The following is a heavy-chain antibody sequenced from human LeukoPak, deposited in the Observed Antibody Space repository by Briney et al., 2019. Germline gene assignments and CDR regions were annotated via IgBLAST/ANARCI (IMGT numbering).Heavy chain of an antibody. Sequence: SETLSLTCTVSGDSISSYYWSWIRQPPGKGLEWIGYIYYSGSTNYNPSLKSRVTISVDTSKNQFSLKLNSVTAADTAVYYCARRRQGDYDFWSGSPVWYMDVWGKGNTVTVSS. CDR1: GDSISSYY. CDR3: ARRRQGDYDFWSGSPVWYMDV. J-gene: IGHJ6*03. V-gene: IGHV4-59*12. D-gene: IGHD3-3*01. CDR2: IYYSGST.